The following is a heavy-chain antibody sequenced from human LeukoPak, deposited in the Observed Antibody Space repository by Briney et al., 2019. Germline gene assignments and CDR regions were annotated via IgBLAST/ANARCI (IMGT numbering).Heavy chain of an antibody. D-gene: IGHD3-10*01. CDR1: GFTFSSYG. Sequence: GGSLRLSCAASGFTFSSYGMHWVRQAPGKGLEWVAVISYDGSNKYYADSVKGRFTISRDNSKNTLCLQMNSLRAEDTAVYYCAKDGKYYGSAPEDYWGQGTLVTVSS. CDR3: AKDGKYYGSAPEDY. CDR2: ISYDGSNK. J-gene: IGHJ4*02. V-gene: IGHV3-30*18.